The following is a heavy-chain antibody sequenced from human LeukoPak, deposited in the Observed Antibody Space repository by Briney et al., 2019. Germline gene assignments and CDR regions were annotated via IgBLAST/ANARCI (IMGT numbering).Heavy chain of an antibody. D-gene: IGHD4-17*01. CDR2: ISSSSSYI. Sequence: GGSLRLSCAASGFTFSSYSMNWVRQAPGKGLEWVSSISSSSSYIYYADSVKGRFTISRDNAKNSLYLQMNSLRVEDTAVYYCAGGIGYYLPIDYWGQGTLVTVSS. J-gene: IGHJ4*02. CDR3: AGGIGYYLPIDY. V-gene: IGHV3-21*01. CDR1: GFTFSSYS.